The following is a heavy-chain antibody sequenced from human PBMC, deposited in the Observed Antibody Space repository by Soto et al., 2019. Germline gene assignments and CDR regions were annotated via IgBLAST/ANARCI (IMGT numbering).Heavy chain of an antibody. J-gene: IGHJ3*01. CDR3: ARVVLIITRGAFDA. CDR1: GGSISSSHW. CDR2: ISHSGTS. V-gene: IGHV4-4*02. Sequence: QVQLQESGPGLVKPSGTLSLTCAVSGGSISSSHWWTWVRQSPGKGLEYIGEISHSGTSNSNPSLKSRVTLSVDKSKNHFSLTLTSVTAADTDVYYCARVVLIITRGAFDAWGQGTLVIVSS. D-gene: IGHD3-10*01.